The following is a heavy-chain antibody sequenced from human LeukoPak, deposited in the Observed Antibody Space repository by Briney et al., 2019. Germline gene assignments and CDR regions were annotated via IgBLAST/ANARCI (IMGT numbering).Heavy chain of an antibody. CDR3: ARDYSSSWYYFDY. CDR2: ISSNGGST. CDR1: GFTFSTYS. D-gene: IGHD6-13*01. V-gene: IGHV3-64*01. J-gene: IGHJ4*02. Sequence: GGSLRLSCAASGFTFSTYSIDWVRQAPGKGLEYVSAISSNGGSTYYANSVKGRFTISRDNSKNTLYLQMGSLRAEDMAVYYCARDYSSSWYYFDYWGQGTLVTASS.